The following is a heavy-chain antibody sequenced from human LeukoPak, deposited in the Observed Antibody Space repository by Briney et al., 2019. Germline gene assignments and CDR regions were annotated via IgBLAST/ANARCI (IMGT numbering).Heavy chain of an antibody. CDR2: IYYSGST. J-gene: IGHJ3*01. CDR1: GGSISSSSYY. Sequence: PSETLSLTCTVSGGSISSSSYYWGWIRQPPGKGLEWIGSIYYSGSTYYNPSLKSRVTISVDTSKNQFSLKLSSVTAADTAVYYCARDHYLGVGTPHDAFDVWGQGTMVTVSS. D-gene: IGHD4-23*01. CDR3: ARDHYLGVGTPHDAFDV. V-gene: IGHV4-39*07.